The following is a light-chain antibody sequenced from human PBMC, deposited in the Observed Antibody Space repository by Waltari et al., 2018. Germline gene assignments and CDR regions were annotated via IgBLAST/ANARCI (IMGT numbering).Light chain of an antibody. CDR2: DAS. J-gene: IGKJ1*01. Sequence: ELVLTQSPGTLYLSPRDRATLSCRASQGVSRTLPWYEQKPGQAPRLLIDDASTRATGIPDRFSGSGSGTDFSLTISRLEPEDFAVYYCQKYGTLPATFGQGTKVEIK. CDR3: QKYGTLPAT. V-gene: IGKV3-20*01. CDR1: QGVSRT.